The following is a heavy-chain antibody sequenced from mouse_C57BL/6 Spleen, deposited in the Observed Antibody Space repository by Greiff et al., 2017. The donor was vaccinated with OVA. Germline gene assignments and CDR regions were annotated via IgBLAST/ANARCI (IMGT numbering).Heavy chain of an antibody. D-gene: IGHD1-1*01. CDR3: AGGYYYGSSYQDWFAY. Sequence: VQLQQSVAELVRPGASVKLSCTASGFNIKNTYMHWVKQRPEQGLEWIGRIDPANGNTKYAPKFQGKATITADTSSNTAYLQLSSLTSEDTAIYYGAGGYYYGSSYQDWFAYWGQGTLVTVSA. CDR1: GFNIKNTY. CDR2: IDPANGNT. V-gene: IGHV14-3*01. J-gene: IGHJ3*01.